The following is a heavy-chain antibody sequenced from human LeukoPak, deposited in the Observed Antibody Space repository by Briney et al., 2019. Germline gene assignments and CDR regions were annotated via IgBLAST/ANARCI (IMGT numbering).Heavy chain of an antibody. J-gene: IGHJ6*02. CDR1: GDSVSSNSAA. V-gene: IGHV6-1*01. Sequence: PSQTLSLTCAISGDSVSSNSAAWNWIRQSPSRGLEWLGRTFYRSKWNYDYAESVNGRITIKPDTSKSQFSLQLNSVTPEDTAVYYCARGRPSYYAMDVWGQGTTVTVS. CDR3: ARGRPSYYAMDV. CDR2: TFYRSKWNY.